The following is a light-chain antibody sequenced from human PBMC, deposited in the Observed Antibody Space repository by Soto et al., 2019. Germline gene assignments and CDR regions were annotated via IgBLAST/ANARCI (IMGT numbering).Light chain of an antibody. V-gene: IGKV3-15*01. CDR3: QQYNNWAPWT. J-gene: IGKJ1*01. CDR2: GAS. CDR1: QSVSSN. Sequence: EIVMTQSPATLSVSPGERATLSCRASQSVSSNLAWYQQKPGQAPRLLIYGASTMATGIPARFSGSGSGTEFTLTISSLQSEDVAVYYCQQYNNWAPWTFGQGTKVEIK.